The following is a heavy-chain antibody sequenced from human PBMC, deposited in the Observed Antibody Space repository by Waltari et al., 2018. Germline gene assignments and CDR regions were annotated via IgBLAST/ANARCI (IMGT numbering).Heavy chain of an antibody. CDR1: GFTFSDYV. CDR2: ISGSGGFT. CDR3: AKDWSSGSLFDY. Sequence: EVHLLESGGGLVQPGGSLRLSCAVSGFTFSDYVMGWVRQAPGKGLEWVSTISGSGGFTNYADTVKGLFTISRDNLKNTLFLQMDSLRVEDTAVYYCAKDWSSGSLFDYWGQGTLVTVSS. V-gene: IGHV3-23*01. D-gene: IGHD3-22*01. J-gene: IGHJ4*02.